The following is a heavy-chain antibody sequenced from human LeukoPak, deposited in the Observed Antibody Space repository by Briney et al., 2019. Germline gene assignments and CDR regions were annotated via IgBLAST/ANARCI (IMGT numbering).Heavy chain of an antibody. CDR1: GYTFTSYG. Sequence: ASVKVSCEASGYTFTSYGISWVRQAPGQGLEWMGWISAYNGNTNYAQKLQGRVTMTTDTSTSTAYMELRSLRSDDTAVYYCARDLSYYYGSGSYTFVKSWFDPWGQGTLVTVSS. V-gene: IGHV1-18*01. CDR3: ARDLSYYYGSGSYTFVKSWFDP. CDR2: ISAYNGNT. D-gene: IGHD3-10*01. J-gene: IGHJ5*02.